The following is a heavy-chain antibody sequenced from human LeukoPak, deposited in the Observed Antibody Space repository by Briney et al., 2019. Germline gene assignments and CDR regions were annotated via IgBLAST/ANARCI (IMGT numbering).Heavy chain of an antibody. D-gene: IGHD3-22*01. Sequence: VASVKVSCKASGGTFSSYGISLVRQAPGQGLEWMGGIIPSFGTANYAQKFQGRVTITTDESTSTAYMELSSLRSEDTAVYYCARGSAFYDSSGYLSYYFDYWGQGTLVTVSS. V-gene: IGHV1-69*05. CDR3: ARGSAFYDSSGYLSYYFDY. CDR2: IIPSFGTA. J-gene: IGHJ4*02. CDR1: GGTFSSYG.